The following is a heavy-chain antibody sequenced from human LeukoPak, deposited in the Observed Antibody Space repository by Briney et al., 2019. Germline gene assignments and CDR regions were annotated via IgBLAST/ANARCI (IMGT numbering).Heavy chain of an antibody. CDR3: ARGPAGYCSGNSCESGWFDP. V-gene: IGHV3-21*01. CDR1: GSTFSTYN. CDR2: ISISSSYI. Sequence: PRGSLRLSCVASGSTFSTYNMNWVRQAPGKGLEWVSSISISSSYIYYADSVKGRFTISRDNAKNSLYLQMNSLRAEDTAVYYCARGPAGYCSGNSCESGWFDPWGQGTLVTVSS. D-gene: IGHD2-15*01. J-gene: IGHJ5*02.